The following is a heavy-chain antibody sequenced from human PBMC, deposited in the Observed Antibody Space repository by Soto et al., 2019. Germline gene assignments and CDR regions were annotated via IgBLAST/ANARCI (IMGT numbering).Heavy chain of an antibody. D-gene: IGHD1-26*01. CDR2: ISYDGRVK. Sequence: PGGSLRLSCAASVLPFSDYPMHWVRQAPGKGLEWVAVISYDGRVKYYVDSVKGRFTISRDDSKNTLYLQMNSLRVDDTAVYYCARDFIVGAPDYFDYWGQGTLVTVSS. J-gene: IGHJ4*02. CDR1: VLPFSDYP. CDR3: ARDFIVGAPDYFDY. V-gene: IGHV3-30*04.